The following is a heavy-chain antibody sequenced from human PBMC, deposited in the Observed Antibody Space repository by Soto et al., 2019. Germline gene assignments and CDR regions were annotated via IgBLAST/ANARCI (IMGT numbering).Heavy chain of an antibody. Sequence: GGSLRLSCAASGFTFSGSAMHWVRQASGKGLEWVGRIRSKANSYATAYAASVKGRFTISRDDSKNTAYLQMNSLKTEDTAVYYCTAPLRGYSYGYVAFDIWGQGTMVTVSS. CDR2: IRSKANSYAT. CDR1: GFTFSGSA. D-gene: IGHD5-18*01. V-gene: IGHV3-73*01. CDR3: TAPLRGYSYGYVAFDI. J-gene: IGHJ3*02.